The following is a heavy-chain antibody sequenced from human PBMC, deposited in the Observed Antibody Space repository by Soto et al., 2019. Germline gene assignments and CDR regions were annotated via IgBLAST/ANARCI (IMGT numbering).Heavy chain of an antibody. CDR1: GGTFSSSA. CDR3: AISYYYGSGRYYYYYYYGMDV. Sequence: SVKVSCKASGGTFSSSAISWVRQAPGQGLEWMGGIIPIFGTTNYAQKLQGRVTITADESTSTAYMELSSLRSEDTAVYYCAISYYYGSGRYYYYYYYGMDVWGQGTTVTVSS. V-gene: IGHV1-69*13. J-gene: IGHJ6*02. CDR2: IIPIFGTT. D-gene: IGHD3-10*01.